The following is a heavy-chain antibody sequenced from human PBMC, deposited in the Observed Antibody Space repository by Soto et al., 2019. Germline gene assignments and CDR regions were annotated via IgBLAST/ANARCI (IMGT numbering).Heavy chain of an antibody. CDR2: VSGDGSST. CDR3: ARDGIGGTVFRGYLDY. J-gene: IGHJ4*02. Sequence: PGGSLRLSCAASGFTFSSSWMHWVRQAPGKGLVWVSRVSGDGSSTNYADSVKGRFTISRDNAKNTLYLQMNTLGAEDTAVYYCARDGIGGTVFRGYLDYWGRGTVVTVSS. V-gene: IGHV3-74*01. D-gene: IGHD1-7*01. CDR1: GFTFSSSW.